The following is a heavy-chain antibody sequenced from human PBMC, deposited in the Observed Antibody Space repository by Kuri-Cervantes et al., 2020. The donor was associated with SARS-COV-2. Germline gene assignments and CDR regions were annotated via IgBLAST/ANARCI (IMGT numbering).Heavy chain of an antibody. Sequence: SETLSLTCSVSGDSISRSTYYWGWIRQPPGKGLEWIGSIYYSGSTNYNPSLKSRVTISVDTSKNQFSLKLSSVTAADTAVYYCARDKLQFDAFDIWGQGTMVTVSS. J-gene: IGHJ3*02. CDR3: ARDKLQFDAFDI. V-gene: IGHV4-39*07. D-gene: IGHD5-24*01. CDR1: GDSISRSTYY. CDR2: IYYSGST.